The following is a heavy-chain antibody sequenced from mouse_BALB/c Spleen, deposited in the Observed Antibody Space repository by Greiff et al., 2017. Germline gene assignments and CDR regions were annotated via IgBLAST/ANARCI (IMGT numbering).Heavy chain of an antibody. V-gene: IGHV1-9*01. D-gene: IGHD1-1*01. J-gene: IGHJ2*01. CDR2: ILPGSGST. CDR1: GYTFSSYW. CDR3: ARLTTVVAGDY. Sequence: QVQLQQSGAELMKPGASVKISCKATGYTFSSYWIEWVKQRPGHGLEWIGEILPGSGSTNYNEKFKGKATFTADTSSNTAYMQLSSLTSEDSAVYYCARLTTVVAGDYWGQGTTLTVSS.